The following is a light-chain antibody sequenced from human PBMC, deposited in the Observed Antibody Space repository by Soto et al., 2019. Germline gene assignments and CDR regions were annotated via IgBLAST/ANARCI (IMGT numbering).Light chain of an antibody. Sequence: EIVLTQSPGTLSLSPGERATLSCRASQSVSNNYLAWYQQNPGQAPRLLIYGASTRATGIPDRFSGSGSGTDFTLTISRLKPEDFAVYYCQQYGSSPYTFGQGTKLEI. CDR2: GAS. J-gene: IGKJ2*01. V-gene: IGKV3-20*01. CDR1: QSVSNNY. CDR3: QQYGSSPYT.